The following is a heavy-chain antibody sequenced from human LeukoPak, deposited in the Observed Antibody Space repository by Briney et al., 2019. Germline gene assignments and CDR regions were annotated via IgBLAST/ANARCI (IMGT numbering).Heavy chain of an antibody. Sequence: PSETLSLTCAANGGSFSNYYWSWIRQPPGKGLEWIGEINHVRSTYYNPSLKSRVTISVDTSKNQISLKLSSVTAADTAVYYCATSVNSAYLAFDLWGQGTMVTVSS. D-gene: IGHD3-16*01. CDR2: INHVRST. V-gene: IGHV4-34*01. CDR1: GGSFSNYY. CDR3: ATSVNSAYLAFDL. J-gene: IGHJ3*01.